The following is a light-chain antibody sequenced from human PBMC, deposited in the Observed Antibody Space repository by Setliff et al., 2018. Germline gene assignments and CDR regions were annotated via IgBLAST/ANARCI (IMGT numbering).Light chain of an antibody. Sequence: QSVLTQPPSVSGAPGQRVTISCTGSSSNIGAGYDVQWYQQLPGTAPKLLMYGNNNRPSGVPDRFSGSKSGTSASLAISGLQAEDEAVYYCQSYDSSPSASEVVFGGGTKVTVL. V-gene: IGLV1-40*01. CDR1: SSNIGAGYD. CDR2: GNN. J-gene: IGLJ3*02. CDR3: QSYDSSPSASEVV.